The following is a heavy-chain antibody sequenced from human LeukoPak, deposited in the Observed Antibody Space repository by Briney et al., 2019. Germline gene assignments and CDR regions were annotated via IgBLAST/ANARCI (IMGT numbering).Heavy chain of an antibody. Sequence: GESLKISCKGSGYLFTHYWIAWVRQMPGRGLEWMGIMLPGDSLTTYSPSFQGQVTISADKSISTAYLQWSSLKASDTAMYYCAKLPPMVRGVIAGFDYWGQGTLVTVSS. CDR3: AKLPPMVRGVIAGFDY. V-gene: IGHV5-51*01. CDR2: MLPGDSLT. CDR1: GYLFTHYW. D-gene: IGHD3-10*01. J-gene: IGHJ4*02.